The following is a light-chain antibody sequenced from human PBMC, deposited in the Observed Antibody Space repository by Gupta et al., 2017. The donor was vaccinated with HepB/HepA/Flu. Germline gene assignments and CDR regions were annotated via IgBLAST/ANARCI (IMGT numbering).Light chain of an antibody. V-gene: IGLV2-14*03. CDR2: DVI. J-gene: IGLJ3*02. CDR3: SSSTSSNTPV. Sequence: QSALTQPASVSGSPGQSITISCTGASSDIGAYNFVSWYQQHPGKAPKLMIYDVIYRPSGVSNRSSGSKSGNTASLTISGLQAEDEADYYCSSSTSSNTPVFGGGTKLTVL. CDR1: SSDIGAYNF.